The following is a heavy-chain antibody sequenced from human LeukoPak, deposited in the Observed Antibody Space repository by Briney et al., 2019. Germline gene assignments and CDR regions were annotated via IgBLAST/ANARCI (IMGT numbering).Heavy chain of an antibody. Sequence: GASVKVSYKVSGYTLTELAMHWVRQAPGKGIEWMGGFDSEDGETIYAQKFQGRVTMTEDTSTDTAYMELSSLRSEDTAVYYCATVSRGYYDSSGYPFDYWGQGTLVTVSS. J-gene: IGHJ4*02. CDR2: FDSEDGET. V-gene: IGHV1-24*01. CDR1: GYTLTELA. CDR3: ATVSRGYYDSSGYPFDY. D-gene: IGHD3-22*01.